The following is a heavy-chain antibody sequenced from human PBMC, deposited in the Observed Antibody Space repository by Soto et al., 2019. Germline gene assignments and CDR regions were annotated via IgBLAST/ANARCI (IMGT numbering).Heavy chain of an antibody. CDR1: GGSISSYY. V-gene: IGHV4-59*01. CDR2: IYYSGST. Sequence: SETLSLTCTVSGGSISSYYWSWIRQPPGKGLEWIGYIYYSGSTNYNPSLKSRVTISVDTSKNQFSLKLSSVTAADTAVYYCAREGVSSSWYNYYGMHVWGQGTTVTVSS. J-gene: IGHJ6*02. CDR3: AREGVSSSWYNYYGMHV. D-gene: IGHD6-13*01.